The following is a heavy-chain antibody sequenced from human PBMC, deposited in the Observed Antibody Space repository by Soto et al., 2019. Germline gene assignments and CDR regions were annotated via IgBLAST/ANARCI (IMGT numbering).Heavy chain of an antibody. Sequence: SETLSLTCTFSGGSISSYYWSWIRQSPGKGLEWIGYIYYSGSTNYTPSLKSRVTMSVDTSKNQFSLKLTSVTAADTAVYYCATMRESYFDYWGQGALVTVS. CDR1: GGSISSYY. J-gene: IGHJ4*02. CDR2: IYYSGST. CDR3: ATMRESYFDY. V-gene: IGHV4-59*01. D-gene: IGHD2-2*01.